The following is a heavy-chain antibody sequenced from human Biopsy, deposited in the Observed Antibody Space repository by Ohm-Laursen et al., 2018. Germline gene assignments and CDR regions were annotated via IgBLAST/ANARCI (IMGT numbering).Heavy chain of an antibody. V-gene: IGHV4-34*01. D-gene: IGHD5-12*01. CDR1: GESSSGYF. Sequence: GTLSLTCAVYGESSSGYFWNWIRQPPGKGLEWIGEINQSGSTKYNPSLKRRATLSADSSNSQFSLRLTSVTAADTAIYYCARGSGYFKLDVWGQGTAVTVSS. CDR2: INQSGST. J-gene: IGHJ6*02. CDR3: ARGSGYFKLDV.